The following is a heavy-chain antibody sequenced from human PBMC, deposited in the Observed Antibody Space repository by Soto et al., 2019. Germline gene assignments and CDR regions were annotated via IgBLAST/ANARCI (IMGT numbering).Heavy chain of an antibody. V-gene: IGHV1-46*01. Sequence: QVQLVQSGAEVKKPGASVKVSCKASGYTFTSYYMHWVRQAPGQGLEWMGIVNPSGGSTSYAQKFQGRVTMTRDTSTSTVYMELSSLRSEDTAVYYCARSIAAAGNEFVGYYYYYGMDVWGQGTTVTVSS. CDR3: ARSIAAAGNEFVGYYYYYGMDV. D-gene: IGHD6-13*01. CDR1: GYTFTSYY. J-gene: IGHJ6*02. CDR2: VNPSGGST.